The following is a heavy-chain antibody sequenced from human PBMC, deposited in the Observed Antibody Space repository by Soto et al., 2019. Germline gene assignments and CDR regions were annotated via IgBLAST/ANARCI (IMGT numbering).Heavy chain of an antibody. CDR2: IYYSGST. V-gene: IGHV4-59*08. J-gene: IGHJ5*02. Sequence: PSGAPSLPSPFPGGSLRRYYWSLERGPPGKGLEWIGYIYYSGSTNYNPSLKSRVTISVDTSKNQFSLKLSSVTAADTAVYYCARRYCSSASCYNWFDPWGQGTLVTVSS. D-gene: IGHD2-2*01. CDR1: GGSLRRYY. CDR3: ARRYCSSASCYNWFDP.